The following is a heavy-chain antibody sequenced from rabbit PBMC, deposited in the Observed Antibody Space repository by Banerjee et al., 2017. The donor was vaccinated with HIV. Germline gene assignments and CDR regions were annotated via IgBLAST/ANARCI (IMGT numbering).Heavy chain of an antibody. V-gene: IGHV1S43*01. D-gene: IGHD4-1*01. CDR1: GFDLSGSYW. CDR2: IYTSSGRT. J-gene: IGHJ4*01. Sequence: QSLEESGGDLVKPGASLTLTCKASGFDLSGSYWPCWVRQAPGKGLEWIACIYTSSGRTLYASWVSGRFTISRSTSLNTVDLKMTSLTAADTATYFCERNSGARGYFNLWGQGTLVTVS. CDR3: ERNSGARGYFNL.